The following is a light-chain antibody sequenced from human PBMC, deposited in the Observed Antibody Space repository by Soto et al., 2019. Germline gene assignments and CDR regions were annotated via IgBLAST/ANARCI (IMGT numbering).Light chain of an antibody. J-gene: IGKJ4*01. CDR3: QQYNNWPPLT. CDR1: QSVSSN. V-gene: IGKV3-15*01. Sequence: EIVMTQSPATLSVSPGERATLSCRAGQSVSSNLAWYQQKPGQAPRLLIYGASTRATGIPARFSGSGSGTEFTLTISSLQSEDFAVYYCQQYNNWPPLTVGGGTKVEIK. CDR2: GAS.